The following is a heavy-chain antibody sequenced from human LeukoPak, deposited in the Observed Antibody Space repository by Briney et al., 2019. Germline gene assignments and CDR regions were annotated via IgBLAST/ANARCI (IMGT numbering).Heavy chain of an antibody. CDR3: ARQGREARCSFNLCFGFWFDP. Sequence: GESLKISCAGSGYTFSSYWIAGGRQMPGKGVEWMGIIYPGDSDTRYSPSFEGQVTISADKSINTAYLQWSSLKASDTAVYYCARQGREARCSFNLCFGFWFDPWGQGTLVTVSP. CDR1: GYTFSSYW. J-gene: IGHJ5*02. D-gene: IGHD2-15*01. CDR2: IYPGDSDT. V-gene: IGHV5-51*01.